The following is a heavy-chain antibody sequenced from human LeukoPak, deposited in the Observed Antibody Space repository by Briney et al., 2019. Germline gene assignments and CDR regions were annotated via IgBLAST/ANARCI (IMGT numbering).Heavy chain of an antibody. CDR2: INHSGST. J-gene: IGHJ4*02. D-gene: IGHD3-10*01. CDR1: GGSFSGYY. Sequence: SETLSLTCAVYGGSFSGYYWSWIRQPPGKGLEWIGEINHSGSTNYNPSRKSRVTISVDTSKNQFSLKLSSVTAADTAVYYCARGRVRARMVRGVSFDYWGQGTLVTVSS. CDR3: ARGRVRARMVRGVSFDY. V-gene: IGHV4-34*01.